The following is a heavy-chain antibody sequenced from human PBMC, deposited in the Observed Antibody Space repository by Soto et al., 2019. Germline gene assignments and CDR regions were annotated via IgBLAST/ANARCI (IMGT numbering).Heavy chain of an antibody. CDR1: GYTFTGYY. CDR3: ARDSDQFKTTDY. J-gene: IGHJ4*02. D-gene: IGHD6-25*01. CDR2: INPNSGGT. Sequence: ASVKVSCKASGYTFTGYYMHCVRQAPGQGLEWMGWINPNSGGTNYAQKFQGRVTMTRDTSISTAYMELSRLRSDDTAVYYCARDSDQFKTTDYWGQGTLVTVSS. V-gene: IGHV1-2*02.